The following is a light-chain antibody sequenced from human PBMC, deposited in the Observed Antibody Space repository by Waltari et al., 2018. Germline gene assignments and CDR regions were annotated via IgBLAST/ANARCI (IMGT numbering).Light chain of an antibody. CDR2: DAS. CDR3: QQYNNWPPYS. V-gene: IGKV3-15*01. Sequence: ETVMTQSPVTLSVSPGERATVSCRASQSVSRNLAWYQQKPGQAPRHLIYDASTRATGIPARFSGSGSGTEFTLTISSLQSEDFAVYYCQQYNNWPPYSFGQGTKLEI. J-gene: IGKJ2*01. CDR1: QSVSRN.